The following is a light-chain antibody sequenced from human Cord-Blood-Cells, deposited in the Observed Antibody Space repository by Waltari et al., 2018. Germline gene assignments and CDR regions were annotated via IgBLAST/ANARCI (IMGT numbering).Light chain of an antibody. J-gene: IGKJ1*01. CDR3: QQYNSYSRT. V-gene: IGKV1-5*01. Sequence: DIQMTQSPSTLSASVGDRVTITCRASQSISSWLAWYQQKPGNAPKLLIYDASRLESGVPSRFSGSGSGTEFTLTISSLQPDDFATYYCQQYNSYSRTFGQGTKVEIK. CDR1: QSISSW. CDR2: DAS.